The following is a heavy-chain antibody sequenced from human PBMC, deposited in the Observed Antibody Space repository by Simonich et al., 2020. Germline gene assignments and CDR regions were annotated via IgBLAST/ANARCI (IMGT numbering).Heavy chain of an antibody. J-gene: IGHJ3*02. CDR1: GGSFSGYY. CDR2: INHSVST. D-gene: IGHD1-1*01. CDR3: ARGKGWKNAFDI. Sequence: QVQLQQWGAGLLKPSETLSLTCAVYGGSFSGYYWSWIRQPPGKGLEWIGEINHSVSTNYNPSLKSRVTISVDTSKNQFSLKLSSLTAADTAVYYCARGKGWKNAFDIWGQGTMVTVSS. V-gene: IGHV4-34*01.